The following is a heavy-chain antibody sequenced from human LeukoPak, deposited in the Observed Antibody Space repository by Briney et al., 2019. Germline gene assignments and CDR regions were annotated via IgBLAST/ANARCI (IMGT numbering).Heavy chain of an antibody. CDR3: ARAGFTIFGEVTEYYYYYMDV. CDR1: SGSISRGSYY. J-gene: IGHJ6*03. CDR2: LYHDVRT. V-gene: IGHV4-30-2*01. D-gene: IGHD3-3*01. Sequence: SQTPSLTCTVPSGSISRGSYYWSWVRQPPGRGLEWIGYLYHDVRTYYTPSLKSRLTISLDRSKNQFSLNLSSVTAADTAVYFCARAGFTIFGEVTEYYYYYMDVWGRGTTVTVSS.